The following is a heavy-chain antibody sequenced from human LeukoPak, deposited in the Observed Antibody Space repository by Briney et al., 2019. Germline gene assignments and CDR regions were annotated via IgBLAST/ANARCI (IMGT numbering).Heavy chain of an antibody. D-gene: IGHD3-22*01. Sequence: ASVKVSCKASGYTFTGYYMHWVRHAPGHGLEWMGWINPNSGGTNYAQKFQGRVTMTRDRSITTAYMELSRLRSADTSVYYCARGFRYYYDSSGYPKEIFDYWGQGTLVTVSS. CDR1: GYTFTGYY. J-gene: IGHJ4*02. CDR2: INPNSGGT. CDR3: ARGFRYYYDSSGYPKEIFDY. V-gene: IGHV1-2*02.